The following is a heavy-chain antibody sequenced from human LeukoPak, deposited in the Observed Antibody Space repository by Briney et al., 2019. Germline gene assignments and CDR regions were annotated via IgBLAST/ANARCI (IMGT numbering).Heavy chain of an antibody. CDR1: GFSFSNLA. J-gene: IGHJ4*02. D-gene: IGHD6-19*01. Sequence: PGGSLRLSCAASGFSFSNLAMGWVRQARGKGLEWVLVISDSGGTTYYADSVKGRFTISRDNSRNTLYLQMNSLRVEDTAVYYCAKDARRSSGWYFFDHWGQGTLVTVSS. CDR2: ISDSGGTT. CDR3: AKDARRSSGWYFFDH. V-gene: IGHV3-23*01.